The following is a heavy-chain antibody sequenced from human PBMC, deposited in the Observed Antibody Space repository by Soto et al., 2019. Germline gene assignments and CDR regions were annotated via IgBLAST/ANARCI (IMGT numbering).Heavy chain of an antibody. CDR3: VRQQYDFLVDP. J-gene: IGHJ5*02. V-gene: IGHV3-21*01. CDR2: IDASSTHI. Sequence: GGYLILSCAAYGFSFSTYNMNWVRQAPGKGLEWVSSIDASSTHIYYADSVKGRFTISRDNGKSSLYLQMDSLRAEDTALYYCVRQQYDFLVDPWGQGTLVTVSS. D-gene: IGHD3-16*01. CDR1: GFSFSTYN.